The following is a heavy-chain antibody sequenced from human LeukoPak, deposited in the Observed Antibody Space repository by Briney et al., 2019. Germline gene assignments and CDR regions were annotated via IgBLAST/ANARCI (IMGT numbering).Heavy chain of an antibody. Sequence: GASVKVSCKASGYTFTSYGISWVRQAPGQGLEWMGWISAYNGNTNYAQKLQGRVTMTTDTSTSTAYMELRSLRSDDTAVYYCAREIYDILTGYPKHDAFDIWGQGTMVTVSS. J-gene: IGHJ3*02. D-gene: IGHD3-9*01. CDR1: GYTFTSYG. CDR3: AREIYDILTGYPKHDAFDI. V-gene: IGHV1-18*01. CDR2: ISAYNGNT.